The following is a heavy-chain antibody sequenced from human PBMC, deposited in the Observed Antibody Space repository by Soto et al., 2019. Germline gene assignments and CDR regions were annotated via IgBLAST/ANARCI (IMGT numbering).Heavy chain of an antibody. Sequence: ASVKVSCNASGGTFSSYTISWLRQAPGQGLEWMGWMNPNSGNTGYAQKFQGRVTMTRNTSTSTAYMELSSLRSEDTAVYYCAREGLVLVPTTVNSDYYYYAMDVWGQGTTVTVSS. CDR3: AREGLVLVPTTVNSDYYYYAMDV. J-gene: IGHJ6*02. CDR2: MNPNSGNT. D-gene: IGHD2-2*01. V-gene: IGHV1-8*02. CDR1: GGTFSSYT.